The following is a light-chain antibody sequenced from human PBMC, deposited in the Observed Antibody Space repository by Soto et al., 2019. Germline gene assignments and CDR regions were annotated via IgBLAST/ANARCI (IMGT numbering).Light chain of an antibody. Sequence: DIQMPQSPSSLSASVGDIVTIACRASQSIRNYLNWYQQRPGKAPKLXIYAASSLQSGVPSRFVCSGAGSACTRPISSLQPEDVLTDSCPQTYSTPITFGQGTRLE. CDR3: PQTYSTPIT. V-gene: IGKV1-39*01. CDR1: QSIRNY. J-gene: IGKJ5*01. CDR2: AAS.